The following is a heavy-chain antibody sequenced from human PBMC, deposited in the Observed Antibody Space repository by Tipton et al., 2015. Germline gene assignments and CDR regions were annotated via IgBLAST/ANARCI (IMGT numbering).Heavy chain of an antibody. CDR3: ARGGNNWFDP. CDR2: IYYDGSA. Sequence: GLVKPSETLSLTCSVSGGSVSSGNYYWSWIRQPPGKGLEWLGYIYYDGSANYNPSLTSRVTVSVDTSKNQFSLKLSSVTAADTAVYYCARGGNNWFDPWGQGTLVTVSS. CDR1: GGSVSSGNYY. V-gene: IGHV4-61*01. D-gene: IGHD2-15*01. J-gene: IGHJ5*02.